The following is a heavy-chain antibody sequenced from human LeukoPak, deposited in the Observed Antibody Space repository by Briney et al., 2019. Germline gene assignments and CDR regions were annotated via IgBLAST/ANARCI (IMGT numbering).Heavy chain of an antibody. D-gene: IGHD6-19*01. J-gene: IGHJ4*02. V-gene: IGHV3-30*03. CDR1: GFTFSSYG. CDR3: ATQVYSSGWKIDY. CDR2: ISYDGSNK. Sequence: GGSLRLSCAASGFTFSSYGMHWVRQALGKGLEWVAVISYDGSNKYYADSVKGRFTISRDNAKNSLYLQMNSLRAEDTAVYYCATQVYSSGWKIDYWGQGTLVTVSS.